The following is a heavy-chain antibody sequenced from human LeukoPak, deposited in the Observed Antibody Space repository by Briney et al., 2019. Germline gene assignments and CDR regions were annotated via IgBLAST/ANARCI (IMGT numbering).Heavy chain of an antibody. CDR1: GFTFSSYG. CDR2: ISYDGSNK. V-gene: IGHV3-30*03. J-gene: IGHJ6*03. CDR3: ARVPSGSLTVYYYYYMDV. Sequence: GGSLRLSCAASGFTFSSYGMHWVRQAPGKGLEWVAVISYDGSNKYYADSVKGRFTISRDNSKNTLYLQMNSLRAEDTAVYYCARVPSGSLTVYYYYYMDVWGKGTTVTVSS. D-gene: IGHD1-26*01.